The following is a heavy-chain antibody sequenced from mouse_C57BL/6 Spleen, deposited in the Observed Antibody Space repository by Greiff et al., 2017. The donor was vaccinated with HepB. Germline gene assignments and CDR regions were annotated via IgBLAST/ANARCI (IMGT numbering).Heavy chain of an antibody. CDR1: GFTFSSYA. Sequence: EVKLMESGGGLVKPGGSLKLSCAASGFTFSSYAMSWVRQTPEKRLEWVATISDGGSYTYYPDNVKGRFTISRDNAKNNLYLQMRHLKSEDTAMYYCARNWDENYYAMDYWGQGTSVTVSS. CDR2: ISDGGSYT. D-gene: IGHD4-1*01. V-gene: IGHV5-4*03. CDR3: ARNWDENYYAMDY. J-gene: IGHJ4*01.